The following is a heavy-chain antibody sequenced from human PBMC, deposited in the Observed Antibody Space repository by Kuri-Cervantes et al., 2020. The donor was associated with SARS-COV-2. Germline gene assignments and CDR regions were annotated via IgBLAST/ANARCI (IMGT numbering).Heavy chain of an antibody. CDR3: ARDQAYFVGVVRRGWVYYYYGMDV. Sequence: SETLSLTCTVSGGSFSSGDYYWSWIRQPAGKGLEWIGGIYTSGSTNYNPSLKSRVTMSVDTSKNQFSLKLSSVTAADTAVYYCARDQAYFVGVVRRGWVYYYYGMDVWGQGTTVTVSS. CDR2: IYTSGST. J-gene: IGHJ6*02. CDR1: GGSFSSGDYY. D-gene: IGHD3-3*01. V-gene: IGHV4-61*02.